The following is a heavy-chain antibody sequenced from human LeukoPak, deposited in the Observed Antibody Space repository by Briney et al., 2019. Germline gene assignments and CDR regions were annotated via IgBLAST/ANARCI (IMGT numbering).Heavy chain of an antibody. V-gene: IGHV3-7*01. CDR1: GITLSNYG. J-gene: IGHJ4*02. D-gene: IGHD6-6*01. CDR2: IKQDGSEK. CDR3: ARVYSSSSGRALDY. Sequence: GGSLRLSCAVSGITLSNYGMSWVRQAPGKGLEWVANIKQDGSEKYYVDSVKGRFTISRDNAKNSLYLQMNSLRAEDTAVYYCARVYSSSSGRALDYWGQGTLVTVSS.